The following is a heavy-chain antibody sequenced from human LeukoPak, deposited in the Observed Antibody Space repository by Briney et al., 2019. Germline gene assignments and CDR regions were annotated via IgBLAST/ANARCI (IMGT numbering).Heavy chain of an antibody. V-gene: IGHV1-18*01. CDR3: ARDFFHGHCAGLSCFLLDY. Sequence: GASVKVSCKASGYTFTRYGISWVRQAPGQGLECMGWISANNGDTNSAQKFQGRVTMTTDTSTSTAYMELRSLRSGYTAVYYCARDFFHGHCAGLSCFLLDYWGQESLVTVSS. J-gene: IGHJ4*02. D-gene: IGHD2-15*01. CDR2: ISANNGDT. CDR1: GYTFTRYG.